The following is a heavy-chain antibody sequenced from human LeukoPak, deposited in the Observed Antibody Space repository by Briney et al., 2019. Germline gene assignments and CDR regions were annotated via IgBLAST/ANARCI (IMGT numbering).Heavy chain of an antibody. J-gene: IGHJ4*02. V-gene: IGHV4-59*01. CDR3: ARTDLGGYFDY. D-gene: IGHD3-16*01. CDR2: IYYSGST. Sequence: SETLSLTCTVSGDSISTYYWSWIRQPPGKGLECIGYIYYSGSTNYNPSLKSRVTISADTSKNQFSLKLSSVTAADTAVYYCARTDLGGYFDYWGQGTLVTVSS. CDR1: GDSISTYY.